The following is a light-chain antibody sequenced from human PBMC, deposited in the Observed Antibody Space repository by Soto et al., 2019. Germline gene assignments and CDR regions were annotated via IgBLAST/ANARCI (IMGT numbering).Light chain of an antibody. CDR1: SSNIGAGYD. J-gene: IGLJ3*02. Sequence: QSVLTQPPSVSGAPGQRVTISCTGSSSNIGAGYDVHWYQQLPGTAPKLLIYGNSNRPSGVPDRFSGSKSGTSAALAIIGLQAEDEADYYCQSYDSSLSGSVFGGGTQLTVL. V-gene: IGLV1-40*01. CDR3: QSYDSSLSGSV. CDR2: GNS.